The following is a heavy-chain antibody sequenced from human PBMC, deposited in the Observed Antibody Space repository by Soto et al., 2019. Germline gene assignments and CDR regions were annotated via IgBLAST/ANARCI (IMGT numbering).Heavy chain of an antibody. CDR3: AIASGYPYYYYGMDV. V-gene: IGHV3-23*01. Sequence: GGSLRLSCAASGFTFSSYAMSWVRQAPGKGLEWVSAISGSGGSTYYADSVKGRFTISRDNSKNTLYLQMNSLRAEDTAVYYCAIASGYPYYYYGMDVWGQGTTVTVSS. D-gene: IGHD3-22*01. CDR2: ISGSGGST. J-gene: IGHJ6*02. CDR1: GFTFSSYA.